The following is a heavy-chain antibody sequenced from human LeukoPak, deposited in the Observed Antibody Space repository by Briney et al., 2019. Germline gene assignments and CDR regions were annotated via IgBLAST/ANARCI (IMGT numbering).Heavy chain of an antibody. CDR3: ARADCSSSTCYLRRSWFDP. CDR2: ISTSSRYV. CDR1: GFTLSNYD. V-gene: IGHV3-21*01. J-gene: IGHJ5*02. D-gene: IGHD2-2*01. Sequence: GGSLRLSCAASGFTLSNYDMNWVRQAPGKGLQWVSSISTSSRYVYYKDSVRGRFTISRDDAKNSLYLEMNSLRAEDTAVYYCARADCSSSTCYLRRSWFDPWGQGTLVTVSS.